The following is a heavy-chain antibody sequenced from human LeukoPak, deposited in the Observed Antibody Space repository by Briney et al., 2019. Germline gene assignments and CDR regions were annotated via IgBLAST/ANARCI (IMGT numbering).Heavy chain of an antibody. D-gene: IGHD3-22*01. Sequence: ASVTVSCKASGYTFTGYYLHWVRQAPGQGLEWMGCVNPNSGDTNYAQKFQGSVTMTRDTSISTVYMELSRLRSDDTAVYYCARSYYDSSESDYWGQGTLVTVSS. V-gene: IGHV1-2*02. CDR3: ARSYYDSSESDY. CDR1: GYTFTGYY. J-gene: IGHJ4*02. CDR2: VNPNSGDT.